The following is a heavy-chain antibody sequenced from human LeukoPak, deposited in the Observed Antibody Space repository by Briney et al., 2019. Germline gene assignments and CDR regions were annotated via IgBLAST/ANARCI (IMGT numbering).Heavy chain of an antibody. D-gene: IGHD3-10*01. CDR1: GGSISSGDYY. Sequence: SETLSLTCTVSGGSISSGDYYWSWIRQPPGKGLEWIGYIYYSGSTYYNPSLKSRVTISVDTSKNQFSLKLSSVTAADTAVYYCHAPKPPRDYYYMDVWGKGTTVTVPS. J-gene: IGHJ6*03. V-gene: IGHV4-30-4*01. CDR2: IYYSGST. CDR3: HAPKPPRDYYYMDV.